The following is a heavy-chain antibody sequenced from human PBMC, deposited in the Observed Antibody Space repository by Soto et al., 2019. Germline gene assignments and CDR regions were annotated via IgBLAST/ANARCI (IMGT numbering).Heavy chain of an antibody. Sequence: DVQLVESGGGLVQPGGSLRLSCAASGFSFSGSWMSWVRQAPGRGLEFVANINQDGSVKNYVDSVKGRLTISRDNAKNSVFLQMNGLRDADSGVYYCARDPGYSSIDYWGQGTLVTVSS. CDR1: GFSFSGSW. J-gene: IGHJ4*02. D-gene: IGHD6-13*01. CDR3: ARDPGYSSIDY. V-gene: IGHV3-7*01. CDR2: INQDGSVK.